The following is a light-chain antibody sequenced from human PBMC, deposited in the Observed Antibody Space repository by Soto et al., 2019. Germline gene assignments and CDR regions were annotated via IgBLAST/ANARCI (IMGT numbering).Light chain of an antibody. V-gene: IGKV1-33*01. CDR1: QDITNY. Sequence: DIQMTQSPSSLTASVGDRVTITCQASQDITNYLDWYQQKPGKAPKLLIYDASNLETGVPSRFSGSGSGTDFTFTISSLQPEDIATNYCQQYDHLPYTFGQGTKLEIK. CDR2: DAS. J-gene: IGKJ2*01. CDR3: QQYDHLPYT.